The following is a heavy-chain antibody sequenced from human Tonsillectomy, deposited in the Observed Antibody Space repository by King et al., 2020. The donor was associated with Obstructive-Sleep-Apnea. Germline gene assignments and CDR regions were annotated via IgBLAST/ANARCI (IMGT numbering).Heavy chain of an antibody. CDR2: ISYDGSNK. V-gene: IGHV3-30*04. D-gene: IGHD2-21*02. Sequence: VQLVESGGGVVQPGRSLRLSCAASGFTFSSYAMHWVRQAPGKGLEWVAVISYDGSNKYYADSVKGRFTISRDNSKNTLYLQMNSLRAEDTAVYYCAGDRPDVSSVVVVTAILDYWGQGTLVTVSS. CDR3: AGDRPDVSSVVVVTAILDY. CDR1: GFTFSSYA. J-gene: IGHJ4*02.